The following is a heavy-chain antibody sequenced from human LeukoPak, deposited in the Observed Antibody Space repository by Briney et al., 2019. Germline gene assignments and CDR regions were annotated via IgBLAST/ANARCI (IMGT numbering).Heavy chain of an antibody. CDR2: INPNSGGT. D-gene: IGHD3-9*01. V-gene: IGHV1-2*02. CDR1: GYTCTGYD. CDR3: ARAVNYDILTGYPTPGWFDP. Sequence: ASVKVSCKASGYTCTGYDMHWVRQAPGQGLEWMGWINPNSGGTNYAQKFQGRVTMTRDTSISTAYMELSRLRSDDTAVYYCARAVNYDILTGYPTPGWFDPWGQGTLVTVSS. J-gene: IGHJ5*02.